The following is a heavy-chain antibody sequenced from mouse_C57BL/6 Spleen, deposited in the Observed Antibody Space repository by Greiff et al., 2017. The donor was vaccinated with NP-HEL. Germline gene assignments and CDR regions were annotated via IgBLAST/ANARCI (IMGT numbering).Heavy chain of an antibody. D-gene: IGHD1-1*01. CDR2: IYPGAGDT. J-gene: IGHJ1*03. V-gene: IGHV1-80*01. CDR3: ARGTTVVDWYFDV. CDR1: GYAFSSYW. Sequence: VKLQQSGAELVKPGAAVKISCKASGYAFSSYWMNWVKQRPGKGLEWIGQIYPGAGDTNYNGKFKGKATLTADKSSSTAYMQLSSLTSEDSAVYFCARGTTVVDWYFDVWGTGTTVTVSS.